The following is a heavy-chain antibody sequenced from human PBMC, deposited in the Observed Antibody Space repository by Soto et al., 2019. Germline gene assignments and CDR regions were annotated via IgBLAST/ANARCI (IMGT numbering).Heavy chain of an antibody. J-gene: IGHJ5*02. Sequence: GGSLRLSCAASGFTFSSYWMHWVRQAPGKGLVWVSRINSDGSSTSYADSVKGRFTISRDNAKNTLYLQMNSLRAEDTAVYYCARDLSMAYYYDSSGYYPWFDPWGQGTLVTVSS. CDR1: GFTFSSYW. CDR2: INSDGSST. V-gene: IGHV3-74*01. CDR3: ARDLSMAYYYDSSGYYPWFDP. D-gene: IGHD3-22*01.